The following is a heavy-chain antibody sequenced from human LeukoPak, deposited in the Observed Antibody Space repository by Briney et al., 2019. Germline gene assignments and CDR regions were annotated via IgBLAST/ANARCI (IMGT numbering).Heavy chain of an antibody. CDR1: GFTFSSYG. CDR3: ARGATRDY. Sequence: GGSLRLSCAASGFTFSSYGMPWVRQAPGKGLEWVAVISYDGSNKYYADSVKGRFTISRDNAKNSLYLQMNSLRAEDTAVYYCARGATRDYWGQGTLVTVSS. CDR2: ISYDGSNK. J-gene: IGHJ4*02. V-gene: IGHV3-30*03.